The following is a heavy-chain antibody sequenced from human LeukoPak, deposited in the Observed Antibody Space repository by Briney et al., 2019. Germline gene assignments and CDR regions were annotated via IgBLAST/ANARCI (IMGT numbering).Heavy chain of an antibody. CDR1: GFTFSDYY. J-gene: IGHJ4*02. V-gene: IGHV3-11*05. CDR3: ARVRPDYFGDFSHYFDY. D-gene: IGHD3-16*01. Sequence: GGSLRLSCAASGFTFSDYYMSWIRQAPGRGLEWVSFISSSSSYTNYAGSVQGRFTISRDNAKNSLYLQMNSLRAEDTAVYYCARVRPDYFGDFSHYFDYWGQGTLVTVSS. CDR2: ISSSSSYT.